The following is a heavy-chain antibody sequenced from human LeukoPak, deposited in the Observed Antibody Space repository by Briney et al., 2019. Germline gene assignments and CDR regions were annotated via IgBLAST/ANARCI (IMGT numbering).Heavy chain of an antibody. CDR3: ATLYIGYDYSDY. Sequence: ASVKVSCKVSGYTLTELSMHWVRQAPGKGLEWMGGFDPEDGETIYAQKFQGRVTMTEDTSTDTAYMELSSLRSEDTAVYYCATLYIGYDYSDYWGQGTLVTVSS. CDR2: FDPEDGET. D-gene: IGHD5-12*01. V-gene: IGHV1-24*01. J-gene: IGHJ4*02. CDR1: GYTLTELS.